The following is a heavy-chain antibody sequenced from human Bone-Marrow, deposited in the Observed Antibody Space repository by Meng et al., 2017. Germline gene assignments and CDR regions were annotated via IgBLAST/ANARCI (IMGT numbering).Heavy chain of an antibody. CDR3: ARELAAAGILGVYYYYGMDV. CDR1: GYTFTSYG. V-gene: IGHV1-18*01. Sequence: ASVKVSCKASGYTFTSYGISWVRQAPGQGLEWMGWISAYNGNTNYAQKLQGRVTMTTDTSTSTAYMELRSLRSDDTAVYYCARELAAAGILGVYYYYGMDVWGQGTTVTVSS. D-gene: IGHD6-13*01. CDR2: ISAYNGNT. J-gene: IGHJ6*02.